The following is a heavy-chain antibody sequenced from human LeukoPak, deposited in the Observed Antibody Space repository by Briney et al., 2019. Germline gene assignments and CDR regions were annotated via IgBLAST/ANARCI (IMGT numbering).Heavy chain of an antibody. CDR3: ARLKASFHDYYYYYGMDV. Sequence: SETLSLTCTVSGGSISSNNYYWGWIRQPPGKGLEWIGSIHYSGNTYYNPSLKSRVTISLDTSKNQFSLKLRSVTAADTAVYYCARLKASFHDYYYYYGMDVWGQGTTVTVSS. CDR1: GGSISSNNYY. V-gene: IGHV4-39*07. J-gene: IGHJ6*02. CDR2: IHYSGNT. D-gene: IGHD3-3*02.